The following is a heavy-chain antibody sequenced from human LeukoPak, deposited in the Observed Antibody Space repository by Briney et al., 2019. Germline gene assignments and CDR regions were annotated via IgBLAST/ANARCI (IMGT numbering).Heavy chain of an antibody. J-gene: IGHJ4*02. D-gene: IGHD5-18*01. V-gene: IGHV4-59*01. Sequence: SETLSLTCSVSGGSISPYYWSWVRQPPGKGLEWIGYVSYSGSADYNPSLKSRVIISIDTSKKQFSLRLSSLTAADTAVYYCARENDRYGRIDYWGQGTQVTVSS. CDR1: GGSISPYY. CDR2: VSYSGSA. CDR3: ARENDRYGRIDY.